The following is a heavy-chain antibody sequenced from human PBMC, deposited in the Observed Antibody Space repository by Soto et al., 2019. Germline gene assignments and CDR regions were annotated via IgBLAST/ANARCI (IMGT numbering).Heavy chain of an antibody. Sequence: PGGSLRLSCAASGFTFSSYWMSWVRQAPGKGLEWVANIKQDGSEKYYVDSVKGRFTISRDNAKNSLYLQMNSLRAEDTAVYYCATDIVVVVAATMNTEFDYWGQGTQVTVSS. D-gene: IGHD2-15*01. CDR1: GFTFSSYW. V-gene: IGHV3-7*03. CDR2: IKQDGSEK. J-gene: IGHJ4*02. CDR3: ATDIVVVVAATMNTEFDY.